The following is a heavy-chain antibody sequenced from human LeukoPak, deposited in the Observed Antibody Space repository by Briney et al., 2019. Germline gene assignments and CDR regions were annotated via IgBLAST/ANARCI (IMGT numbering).Heavy chain of an antibody. D-gene: IGHD6-6*01. CDR3: ARVSTASTTAQTNDY. CDR1: GFTFSSYA. CDR2: ISSDGSNE. Sequence: GGPLRLSCAASGFTFSSYAMHWVRQAPGKGLEWVAVISSDGSNEYYADSVKGRFTISRDNSKNMLYRQMNSLRTEDTAVYYCARVSTASTTAQTNDYWGQGTLVTVSS. J-gene: IGHJ4*02. V-gene: IGHV3-30*04.